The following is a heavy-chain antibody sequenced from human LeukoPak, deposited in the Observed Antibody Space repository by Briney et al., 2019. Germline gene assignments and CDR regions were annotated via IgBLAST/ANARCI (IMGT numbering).Heavy chain of an antibody. CDR1: GFTFSSCW. Sequence: GGSLRLSCAASGFTFSSCWMSWVRQAPGKGLEWVANIKQDGSEKYYVDSVKGRFTISRDNAKNSLYLQMNSLRAEDTAVYYCARDPIYYYYYYGMDVWGQGTLVTVSS. J-gene: IGHJ6*02. CDR2: IKQDGSEK. CDR3: ARDPIYYYYYYGMDV. V-gene: IGHV3-7*01.